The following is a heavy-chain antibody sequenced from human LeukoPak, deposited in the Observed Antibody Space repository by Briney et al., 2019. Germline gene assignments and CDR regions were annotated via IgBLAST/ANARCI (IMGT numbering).Heavy chain of an antibody. V-gene: IGHV4-34*01. CDR2: INPSGST. Sequence: SETLSLTCAVYGGSFSGYSWSWVRQAPGKGLEWIGDINPSGSTNYNPSLKSRLTMSVDTSKNQFSLRLSSVTAADTAVYYCARHVHVSMIVVILSDYFDYWGRGTLVTVSS. J-gene: IGHJ4*02. CDR1: GGSFSGYS. CDR3: ARHVHVSMIVVILSDYFDY. D-gene: IGHD3-22*01.